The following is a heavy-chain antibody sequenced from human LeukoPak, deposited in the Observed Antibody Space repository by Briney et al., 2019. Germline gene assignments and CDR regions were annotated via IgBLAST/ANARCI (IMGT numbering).Heavy chain of an antibody. D-gene: IGHD3-10*01. V-gene: IGHV3-7*01. CDR1: GFTLSSYW. J-gene: IGHJ6*03. Sequence: PGGSLRLSCAASGFTLSSYWMSWVRQAPGKGLEWEANIKQDGSEKYYVDSVKGRFTISRDNAKNSLYLQMNSLRAEDTAVYYCARGQARGYYYYYMDVCGKGTTVTVSS. CDR3: ARGQARGYYYYYMDV. CDR2: IKQDGSEK.